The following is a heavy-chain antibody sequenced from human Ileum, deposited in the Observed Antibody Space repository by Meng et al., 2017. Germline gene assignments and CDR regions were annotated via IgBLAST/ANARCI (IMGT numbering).Heavy chain of an antibody. J-gene: IGHJ4*02. CDR2: IYHTGST. Sequence: GPVQEAGPGSVKPSGTLSLTCAVSGGSSSTSNWCSWLRQSPGQGLEWIGEIYHTGSTTYNPSLESRVTVSVDKSNNQFSLRLTSATAADTAVYYCARVSQRDGYNSANFDYWGQGALVTVSS. D-gene: IGHD5-24*01. CDR1: GGSSSTSNW. CDR3: ARVSQRDGYNSANFDY. V-gene: IGHV4-4*02.